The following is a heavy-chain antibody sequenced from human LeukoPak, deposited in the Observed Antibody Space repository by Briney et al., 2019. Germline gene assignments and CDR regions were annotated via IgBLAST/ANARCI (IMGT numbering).Heavy chain of an antibody. CDR3: ARESPAIAAKPSDY. CDR1: GFTVSSNY. CDR2: IYSGGST. J-gene: IGHJ4*02. V-gene: IGHV3-66*01. D-gene: IGHD6-13*01. Sequence: GGSLRLSCAASGFTVSSNYMSWVRQAPGKGLEWVSVIYSGGSTYYADSVKGRFTISRDNSKNTLYLQMNSLRAEDTAVYYCARESPAIAAKPSDYWGQGTLVTVSS.